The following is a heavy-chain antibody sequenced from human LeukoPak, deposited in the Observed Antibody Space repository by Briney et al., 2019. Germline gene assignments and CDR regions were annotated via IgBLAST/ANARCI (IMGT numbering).Heavy chain of an antibody. CDR2: INPNSGGT. Sequence: WASVKVFCKASGYTFTCYYMHWLRQAPGQGLELMGWINPNSGGTNYAQKFQGRVTMTRDTSISTAYMELSRLRSDDTAVYYCARGSSSWYRGNWFDPWGQGTLVTVSS. CDR3: ARGSSSWYRGNWFDP. D-gene: IGHD6-13*01. CDR1: GYTFTCYY. V-gene: IGHV1-2*02. J-gene: IGHJ5*02.